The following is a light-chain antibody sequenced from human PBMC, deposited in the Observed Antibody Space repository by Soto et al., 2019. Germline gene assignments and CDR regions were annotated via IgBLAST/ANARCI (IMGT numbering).Light chain of an antibody. CDR1: SSDVGSYNL. CDR3: CSYAGSSTFYV. V-gene: IGLV2-23*02. J-gene: IGLJ1*01. Sequence: QSVLTHPASVSGSPGQSITISCTGTSSDVGSYNLVSWYQQHPGKAPKLMIYEVSKRPSGVSNRFSGSKSGNTASLTISGLQAEDEADYYCCSYAGSSTFYVFGTGTKVTAL. CDR2: EVS.